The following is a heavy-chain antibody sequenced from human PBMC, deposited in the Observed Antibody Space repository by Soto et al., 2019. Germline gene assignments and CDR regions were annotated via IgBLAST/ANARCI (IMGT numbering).Heavy chain of an antibody. CDR1: GGSISSSNW. Sequence: SETLSLTCAVSGGSISSSNWWSWVRQPPGKGLEWIGEIYHSGSTNYNPSLKSRVTISVDKSKNQFSLKLSSVTAADTAVYYCARRKAVAGSYYFDYWGQGTLVTVSS. J-gene: IGHJ4*02. D-gene: IGHD6-19*01. CDR2: IYHSGST. V-gene: IGHV4-4*02. CDR3: ARRKAVAGSYYFDY.